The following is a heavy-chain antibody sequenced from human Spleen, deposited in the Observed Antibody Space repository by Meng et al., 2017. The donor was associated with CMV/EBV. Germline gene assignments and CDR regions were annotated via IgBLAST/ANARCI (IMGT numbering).Heavy chain of an antibody. J-gene: IGHJ4*02. CDR1: GGSISSSSYY. Sequence: SETLSLTCTVSGGSISSSSYYWGWIRQPPGKGLEWIGHIYYSGYIFYNPSLKSRVTMSVDTSKNHFSLRLTSVTAADTAVYYCARDGGVKATADWGQGTLVTVSS. D-gene: IGHD3-16*01. CDR3: ARDGGVKATAD. V-gene: IGHV4-31*03. CDR2: IYYSGYI.